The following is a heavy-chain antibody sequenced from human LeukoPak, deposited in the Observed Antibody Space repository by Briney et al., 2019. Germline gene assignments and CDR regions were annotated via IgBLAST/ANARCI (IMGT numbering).Heavy chain of an antibody. CDR2: INGDGSGI. V-gene: IGHV3-74*01. Sequence: GGSLRLSCAASGFTFSSYAMSWVRQAPGKGLVWVSRINGDGSGISYADSVKGRFTISRDNAKNTLSLQMNSLTDDDTALYYCTGGFGHNWSPFENWGQGTLVTVSS. CDR1: GFTFSSYA. D-gene: IGHD1-1*01. J-gene: IGHJ4*02. CDR3: TGGFGHNWSPFEN.